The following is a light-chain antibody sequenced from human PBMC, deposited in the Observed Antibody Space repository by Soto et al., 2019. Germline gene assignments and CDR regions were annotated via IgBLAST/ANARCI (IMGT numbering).Light chain of an antibody. V-gene: IGKV1-9*01. J-gene: IGKJ1*01. CDR2: AAS. CDR3: QQLNTYPRT. Sequence: IQLTHSPSSLSASVGDRVTITCRASQGISSYLAWYQQKPGKAPKPLIYAASTLQSGVPSRFSGSGSGTNFTLTISSLQTEDFATYYCQQLNTYPRTFGQGTRVDI. CDR1: QGISSY.